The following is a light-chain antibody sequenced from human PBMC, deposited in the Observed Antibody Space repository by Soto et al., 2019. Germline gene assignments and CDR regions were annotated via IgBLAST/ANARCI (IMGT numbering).Light chain of an antibody. CDR1: QSVSSSS. Sequence: EIVLTQSPGTLSLSPGERATLSCRASQSVSSSSLAWYQQRPGQAPRLLIFTASSRATGTPDRFSGSESGTDFTLTISRLEPEDFAVYYCQIYGSSPPYTFGQGTKLEIK. J-gene: IGKJ2*01. CDR3: QIYGSSPPYT. CDR2: TAS. V-gene: IGKV3-20*01.